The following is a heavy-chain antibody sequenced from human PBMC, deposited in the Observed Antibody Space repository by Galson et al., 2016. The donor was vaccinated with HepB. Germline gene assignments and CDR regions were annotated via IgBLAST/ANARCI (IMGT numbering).Heavy chain of an antibody. CDR2: IYYSGST. D-gene: IGHD3-3*01. CDR1: GGSISSGGYY. Sequence: TLSLTCTVSGGSISSGGYYWSWIRQYPGKGLEWIGYIYYSGSTYYNPSLKSRVIISVDTSKNQFSLKLSSVTAADTAVYYCARDRPDSAGYDYGMDVWGKGTTVTVSS. J-gene: IGHJ6*04. V-gene: IGHV4-31*03. CDR3: ARDRPDSAGYDYGMDV.